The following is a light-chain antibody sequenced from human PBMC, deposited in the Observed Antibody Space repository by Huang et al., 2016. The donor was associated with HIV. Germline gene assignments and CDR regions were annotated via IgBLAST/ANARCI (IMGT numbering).Light chain of an antibody. Sequence: EIVLTQSPGTLSLSPGERAALSCKATQSVGSNSLAWYQQKPGQAPRLLIYGASSRATGIPDRFSGSGSETDFTLTIRRLEPEDFAVYYCHQYGSSPQTFGQGTKVEIK. V-gene: IGKV3-20*01. J-gene: IGKJ1*01. CDR2: GAS. CDR1: QSVGSNS. CDR3: HQYGSSPQT.